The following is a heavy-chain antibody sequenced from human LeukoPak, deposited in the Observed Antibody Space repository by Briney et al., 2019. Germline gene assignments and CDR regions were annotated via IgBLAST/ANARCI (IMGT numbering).Heavy chain of an antibody. J-gene: IGHJ5*02. Sequence: SETLSLTCTVSGGSTGSDYWSWIRQPPGKGLEWIAYVYYSGVTSYNPSLKSRVTISVDTSKNQFSLKLSSVTAADTAVYYCARDNDYTGFDPWGQGTLVTVSS. CDR1: GGSTGSDY. CDR3: ARDNDYTGFDP. V-gene: IGHV4-59*01. D-gene: IGHD4-11*01. CDR2: VYYSGVT.